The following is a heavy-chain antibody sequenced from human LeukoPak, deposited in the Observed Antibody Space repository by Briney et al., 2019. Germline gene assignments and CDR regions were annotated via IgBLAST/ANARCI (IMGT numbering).Heavy chain of an antibody. D-gene: IGHD2-15*01. V-gene: IGHV3-21*01. CDR3: ARGRGMAFLADY. Sequence: AGGSLRLSCAASGFTSSSYSMNWVRQAPGKGREWVSSISSSSSYIYYADSVKGRFTISRDNAKNSLYLQMNSLRAEDTAVYYCARGRGMAFLADYWGQGTLVTVSS. CDR1: GFTSSSYS. CDR2: ISSSSSYI. J-gene: IGHJ4*02.